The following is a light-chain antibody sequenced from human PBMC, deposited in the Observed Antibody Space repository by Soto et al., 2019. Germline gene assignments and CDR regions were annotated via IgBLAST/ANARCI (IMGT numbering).Light chain of an antibody. V-gene: IGKV1-33*01. J-gene: IGKJ1*01. CDR2: AAS. CDR3: QQYHTDWT. CDR1: QDISNY. Sequence: IQLTLSASSLSAYVGDRVTITCQASQDISNYLNWYQQKPGKAPKLLIFAASTLVRGVPSRFSGRGSGTEFTLTISSLQADDYATFYCQQYHTDWTFGQGTKVDIK.